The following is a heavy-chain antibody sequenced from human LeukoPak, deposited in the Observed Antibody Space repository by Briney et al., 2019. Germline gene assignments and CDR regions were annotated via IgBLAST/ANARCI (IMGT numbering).Heavy chain of an antibody. Sequence: GGFLRLSCAASGFTFSSYAMHWVRQAPGKGLEWVAVISYDGSNKYYADSVKGRFTISRDNSKNTLYLQMNSLRAEDTAVYYCARVGYSNLVGVLDYWGQGTLVTVSS. CDR2: ISYDGSNK. CDR1: GFTFSSYA. J-gene: IGHJ4*02. CDR3: ARVGYSNLVGVLDY. D-gene: IGHD4-23*01. V-gene: IGHV3-30-3*01.